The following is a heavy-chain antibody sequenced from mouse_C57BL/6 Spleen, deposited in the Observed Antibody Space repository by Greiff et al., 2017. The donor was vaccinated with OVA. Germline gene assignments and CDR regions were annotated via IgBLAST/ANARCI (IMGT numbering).Heavy chain of an antibody. V-gene: IGHV3-6*01. CDR3: ARGGYDYDEDWFAY. CDR2: ISYDGSN. Sequence: EVKLQESGPGLVKPSQSLSLTCSVTGYSITSGSYWNWIRQFPGNKLEWMGYISYDGSNNYNPSLKNRIHITRDTSKNQFFLKLNSVTTEDTASYYGARGGYDYDEDWFAYWGQGTLVTVSA. J-gene: IGHJ3*01. CDR1: GYSITSGSY. D-gene: IGHD2-4*01.